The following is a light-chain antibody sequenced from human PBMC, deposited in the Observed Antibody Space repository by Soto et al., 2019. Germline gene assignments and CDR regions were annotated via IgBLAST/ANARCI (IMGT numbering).Light chain of an antibody. J-gene: IGKJ1*01. CDR2: AAS. V-gene: IGKV3-15*01. CDR3: QQYDNWPQT. Sequence: EVLMTQSPGTLSVSPGEGATLSCRASQSISAKLAWYQQKPGQAPRLLMYAASTRATDIPVRFSGSGSGTEFTRTISGLQSEDSAVYYCQQYDNWPQTFGQGTKVEIK. CDR1: QSISAK.